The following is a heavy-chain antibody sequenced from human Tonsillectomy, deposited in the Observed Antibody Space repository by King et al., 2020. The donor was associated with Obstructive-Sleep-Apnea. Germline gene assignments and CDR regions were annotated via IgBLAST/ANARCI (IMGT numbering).Heavy chain of an antibody. Sequence: TLKESGPTLVKPTQTLTLTCTFSGFSLSTSGVGVGWIRQPPGKALEWLALIYWDDDKRYSPSLKSRLTITKDTSKNQVVLTMTNMDPLDTATNYCAHSYRYDVILTGYRPRWDAFDIWGQGTMVTVSS. CDR1: GFSLSTSGVG. J-gene: IGHJ3*02. V-gene: IGHV2-5*02. D-gene: IGHD3-9*01. CDR3: AHSYRYDVILTGYRPRWDAFDI. CDR2: IYWDDDK.